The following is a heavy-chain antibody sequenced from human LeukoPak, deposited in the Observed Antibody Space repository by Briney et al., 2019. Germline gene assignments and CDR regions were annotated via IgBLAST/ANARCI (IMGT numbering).Heavy chain of an antibody. CDR1: GGTFSSYA. D-gene: IGHD3-10*01. CDR2: IIPIFGTA. CDR3: AGRFIPHYGSGSSLYYYYYYMDV. Sequence: GASVKVSCKASGGTFSSYAISWVRQAPGQGLEWMGGIIPIFGTANYAQKFQGRVTITADKSTSTAYMELSSLRSEDTAVYYCAGRFIPHYGSGSSLYYYYYYMDVWGKGTTVTVSS. J-gene: IGHJ6*03. V-gene: IGHV1-69*06.